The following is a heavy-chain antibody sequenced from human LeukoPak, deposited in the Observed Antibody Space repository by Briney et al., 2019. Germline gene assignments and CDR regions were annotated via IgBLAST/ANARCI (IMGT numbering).Heavy chain of an antibody. V-gene: IGHV4-34*01. CDR3: ARARSAYYYGSGTSSRFDP. CDR2: INHSGST. D-gene: IGHD3-10*01. CDR1: GGSFSGYY. J-gene: IGHJ5*02. Sequence: PSETLSLTCAVCGGSFSGYYWSWIRQPPGKGLEWIGEINHSGSTNYNPSLKSRVTISVDTSKNQFSLKLSSVTAADTAVYYFARARSAYYYGSGTSSRFDPWGQGTLATVSS.